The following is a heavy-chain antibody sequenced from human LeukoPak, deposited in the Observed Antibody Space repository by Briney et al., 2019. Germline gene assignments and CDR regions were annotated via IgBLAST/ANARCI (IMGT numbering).Heavy chain of an antibody. CDR2: ISHDGSSK. J-gene: IGHJ6*02. CDR3: ARGNGALGPVLPAMPPYYYSAMDV. D-gene: IGHD2-2*01. CDR1: GFTFSTYA. V-gene: IGHV3-30*04. Sequence: PGGSLRLSCAASGFTFSTYAMHWVRQAPGKGLEWVAVISHDGSSKYYADSVKGRFTISRDNSKNTLYVQMNSLRVEDTAVYFCARGNGALGPVLPAMPPYYYSAMDVWGQGTTVTVSS.